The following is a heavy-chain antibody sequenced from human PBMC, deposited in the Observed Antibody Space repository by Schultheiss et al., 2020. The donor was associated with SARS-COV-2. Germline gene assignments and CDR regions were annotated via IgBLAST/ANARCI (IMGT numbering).Heavy chain of an antibody. Sequence: SQTLSLTCTVSGGSISSSSYYWGWIRQPPGKGLEWIGSIYYSGSTYYNSSLKSRVTISVDTSKNQFSLKLSSVTAADTAVYYCASVGYCSSTSCYTDWFDPWGQGTLVTVSS. CDR2: IYYSGST. D-gene: IGHD2-2*02. J-gene: IGHJ5*02. V-gene: IGHV4-39*07. CDR3: ASVGYCSSTSCYTDWFDP. CDR1: GGSISSSSYY.